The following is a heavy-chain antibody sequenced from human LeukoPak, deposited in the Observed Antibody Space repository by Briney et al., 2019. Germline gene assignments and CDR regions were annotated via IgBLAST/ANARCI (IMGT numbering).Heavy chain of an antibody. V-gene: IGHV3-64*01. CDR2: ISSNGGTT. J-gene: IGHJ3*02. Sequence: QPGGSLRLSCAASGFTFSSYAMHSVRQAPGEGLEYVSAISSNGGTTYYPNSVKGRFTISRDNSNNTLYLQMGSLRSEDMAVYYCARDGPAPDNAFDIWGQGTMVTVSS. CDR1: GFTFSSYA. D-gene: IGHD3-22*01. CDR3: ARDGPAPDNAFDI.